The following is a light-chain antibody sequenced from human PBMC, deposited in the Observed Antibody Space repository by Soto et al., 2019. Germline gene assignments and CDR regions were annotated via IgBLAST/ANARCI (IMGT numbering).Light chain of an antibody. CDR3: QQRNGSPLT. Sequence: DIQMTQSPSSLSASVGDRVNITCRASQGIRNDLGWYQQKPGKAPKRLIYAASSLQNGVPSRLSGSGSGTEFTLPLSCLQPEYFATYYFQQRNGSPLTFGGGTKVKI. V-gene: IGKV1-17*01. CDR2: AAS. CDR1: QGIRND. J-gene: IGKJ4*01.